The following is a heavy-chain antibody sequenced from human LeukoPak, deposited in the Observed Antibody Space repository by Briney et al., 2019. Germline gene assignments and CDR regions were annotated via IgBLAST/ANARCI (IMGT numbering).Heavy chain of an antibody. CDR1: GFTFSDHY. J-gene: IGHJ4*02. V-gene: IGHV3-11*01. CDR3: ARESYPWYFDY. D-gene: IGHD1-26*01. Sequence: GGSLRLSCAASGFTFSDHYMSWIRQAPGKGLEWVSHISTRSTTIKYADSVRGRFTISRDNAQNSLYLQMNSLRAEDTAIYYCARESYPWYFDYWGQGTLVTVSP. CDR2: ISTRSTTI.